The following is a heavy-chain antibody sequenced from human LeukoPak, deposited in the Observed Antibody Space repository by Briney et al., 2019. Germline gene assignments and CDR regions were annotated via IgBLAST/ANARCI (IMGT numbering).Heavy chain of an antibody. J-gene: IGHJ4*02. CDR3: AGSLGYCTSNVCYLKY. V-gene: IGHV3-53*01. D-gene: IGHD2-8*01. Sequence: GGSLRLSCAASGFTVSSNYMSWVRQAPGKGLEWVSVIYSGGSRYYADSVKGRFTISRDNSKNTMYLQMNSLRAEDTAVYYCAGSLGYCTSNVCYLKYWGQGTLVTVSS. CDR1: GFTVSSNY. CDR2: IYSGGSR.